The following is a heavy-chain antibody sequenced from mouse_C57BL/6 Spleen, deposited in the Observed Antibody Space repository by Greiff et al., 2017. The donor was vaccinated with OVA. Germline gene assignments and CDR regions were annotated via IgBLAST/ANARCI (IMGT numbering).Heavy chain of an antibody. J-gene: IGHJ4*01. CDR2: FYPGSGSI. D-gene: IGHD2-3*01. CDR3: AGHEEGDGYCYAMDY. Sequence: QVQLKQSGAELVKPGASVKLSCKASGYTFTEYTIHWVKQRSGQGLEWIGWFYPGSGSIKYNEKFKDKATLTADKSSSTVYMELSRLTSEDSAVYVCAGHEEGDGYCYAMDYWGQGTSVTVSS. V-gene: IGHV1-62-2*01. CDR1: GYTFTEYT.